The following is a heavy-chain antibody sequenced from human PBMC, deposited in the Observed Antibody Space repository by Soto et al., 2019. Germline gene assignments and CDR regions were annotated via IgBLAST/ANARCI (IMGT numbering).Heavy chain of an antibody. V-gene: IGHV3-15*01. J-gene: IGHJ4*02. CDR1: GLTFRNAW. Sequence: EVHLVESGGGLVKPGGSLRLSCAASGLTFRNAWMTWVRQGPGKGLEWIGRIRGETNGGATAYAAPVKGRFTISRDGSKDTLHLQMNSLETEDTAVYYCTTEGVTYGYHGLGHWGQGAQVTVSS. CDR2: IRGETNGGAT. D-gene: IGHD5-18*01. CDR3: TTEGVTYGYHGLGH.